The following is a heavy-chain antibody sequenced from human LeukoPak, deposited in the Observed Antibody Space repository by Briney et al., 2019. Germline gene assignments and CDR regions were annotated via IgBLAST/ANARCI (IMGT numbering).Heavy chain of an antibody. Sequence: GASVKVSCKASGYTFTTYGISWVRQAPGQGLGWMGWISPYNGNTNYAQKLQGRLTMTTDTSTSTAYMELRSLRSDDTAVYYCARDLTGAVAGTFDYWGQGTLVTVSS. J-gene: IGHJ4*02. V-gene: IGHV1-18*01. CDR2: ISPYNGNT. CDR3: ARDLTGAVAGTFDY. D-gene: IGHD6-19*01. CDR1: GYTFTTYG.